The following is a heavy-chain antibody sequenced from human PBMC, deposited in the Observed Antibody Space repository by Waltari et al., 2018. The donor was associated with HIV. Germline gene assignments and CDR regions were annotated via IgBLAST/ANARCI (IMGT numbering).Heavy chain of an antibody. CDR2: ISGGGNYI. D-gene: IGHD2-2*02. CDR3: ARVGCSSTSCYTFDL. CDR1: GFISRGST. Sequence: EVQLVESGGGLVKPGESLTVACAASGFISRGSTMIWVRQAAGKGLEWVASISGGGNYIFYADSVKGRFTISRDNAKNSLYLQLSGLRAEDAALYYCARVGCSSTSCYTFDLWGQGALVTVSS. J-gene: IGHJ4*02. V-gene: IGHV3-21*01.